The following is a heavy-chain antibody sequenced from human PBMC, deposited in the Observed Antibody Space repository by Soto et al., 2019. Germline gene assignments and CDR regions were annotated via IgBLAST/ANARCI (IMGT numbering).Heavy chain of an antibody. CDR3: ARDQQDRYDHQSPEYYYFAVDV. J-gene: IGHJ6*02. Sequence: ASVKASCKASGYTFTSYYIHWVRQAPGQGLECMGVINPSGGTSTSAQKFQGRVTMTTDTSTSTASLELSSLKSKDTAVFYCARDQQDRYDHQSPEYYYFAVDVWSQGTTVTVSS. V-gene: IGHV1-46*01. D-gene: IGHD3-16*01. CDR1: GYTFTSYY. CDR2: INPSGGTS.